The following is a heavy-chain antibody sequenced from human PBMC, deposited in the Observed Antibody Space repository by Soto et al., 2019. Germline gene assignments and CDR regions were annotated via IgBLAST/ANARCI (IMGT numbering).Heavy chain of an antibody. V-gene: IGHV1-8*01. J-gene: IGHJ3*02. CDR1: GYTFTSYD. CDR2: MNPNSGNT. Sequence: ASVKVSCKASGYTFTSYDINWVRQATGQGLEWMGWMNPNSGNTGYAQKFQGRVTMTRNTSISTAYMELSSLRSEDTAVYYCARLTYYYDSSGYYAPFDAFDIWGQGTMVTVS. CDR3: ARLTYYYDSSGYYAPFDAFDI. D-gene: IGHD3-22*01.